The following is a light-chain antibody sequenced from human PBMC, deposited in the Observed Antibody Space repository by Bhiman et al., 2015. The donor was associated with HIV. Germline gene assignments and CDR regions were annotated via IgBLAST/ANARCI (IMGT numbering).Light chain of an antibody. CDR2: GDT. V-gene: IGLV1-40*01. CDR3: QSYDSSLSGLWI. Sequence: QSVLTQPPSVSGAPGQRVTISCTGSSSNTGAGYEVHWYQQLPGTAPKLLIYGDTSRPSGIPDRFSGSKSGTSASLAITGLQVEDEADYYCQSYDSSLSGLWIFGGGTKLTVL. J-gene: IGLJ2*01. CDR1: SSNTGAGYE.